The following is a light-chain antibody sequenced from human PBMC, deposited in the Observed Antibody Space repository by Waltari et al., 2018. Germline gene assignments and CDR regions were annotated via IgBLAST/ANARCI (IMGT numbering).Light chain of an antibody. CDR2: KAS. Sequence: DIQMTQSPSTLSASVGDSVTITCRASETVLTWLAWYQQKPGKAPKLLIYKASSLERGVPSRFSGSASGTEFTLTISSLQPDDSATYFCQQSYRMPYTFGQGTKVEI. CDR3: QQSYRMPYT. J-gene: IGKJ2*01. CDR1: ETVLTW. V-gene: IGKV1-5*03.